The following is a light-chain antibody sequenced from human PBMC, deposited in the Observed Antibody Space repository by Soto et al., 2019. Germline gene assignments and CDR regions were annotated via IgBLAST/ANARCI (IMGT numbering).Light chain of an antibody. CDR2: GAY. CDR3: QQYGNSPKT. J-gene: IGKJ1*01. V-gene: IGKV3-20*01. Sequence: EIVLTQSPGTLSLSPGERATLSCRASQSVNSSYLAWCQQKPGQAPRLLIYGAYTRATGIPARFSGSGSGTDFTLTITRLAREDFAVYYCQQYGNSPKTFGQGTKVDIK. CDR1: QSVNSSY.